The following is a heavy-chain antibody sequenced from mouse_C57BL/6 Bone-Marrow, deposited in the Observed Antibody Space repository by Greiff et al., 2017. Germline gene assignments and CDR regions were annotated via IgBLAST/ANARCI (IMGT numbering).Heavy chain of an antibody. CDR2: IYPSDSET. CDR1: GYTFTSYW. Sequence: QVHVKQPGAELVRPGSSVKLSCKASGYTFTSYWMDWVKQRPGQGLEWIGNIYPSDSETHYNQKFKDKATLTVDKSSSTAYMQLSSLTSEDSAVYYCARETTVVHFDYWGQGTTLTVSS. CDR3: ARETTVVHFDY. J-gene: IGHJ2*01. D-gene: IGHD1-1*01. V-gene: IGHV1-61*01.